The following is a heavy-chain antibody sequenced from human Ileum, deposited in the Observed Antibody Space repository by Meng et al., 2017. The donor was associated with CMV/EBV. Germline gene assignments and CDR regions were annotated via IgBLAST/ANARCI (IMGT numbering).Heavy chain of an antibody. D-gene: IGHD3-22*01. Sequence: VSVGWIRQPPREALEWLALIYWDDDKRYSPSLRSRLTITKDTSKNQVVLTMTNVDPADTATYYCAHSPGTYYYNSGGYYSFGYFDYWGQGALVTVSS. CDR1: VS. CDR3: AHSPGTYYYNSGGYYSFGYFDY. V-gene: IGHV2-5*02. CDR2: IYWDDDK. J-gene: IGHJ4*02.